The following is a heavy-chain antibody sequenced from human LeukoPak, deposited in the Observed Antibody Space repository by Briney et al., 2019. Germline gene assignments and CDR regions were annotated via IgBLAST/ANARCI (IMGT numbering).Heavy chain of an antibody. CDR2: ISSSGTYI. CDR1: GFTFNSYT. V-gene: IGHV3-21*01. J-gene: IGHJ4*02. Sequence: GGSLRLSCATSGFTFNSYTMNWVRQAPGKGLEWVSSISSSGTYIYYADSVKGRFTISRDNAKNSVYLQMNSLRADDTAVYFCTTSNGYLDYWGQGTLVTVSA. D-gene: IGHD2-8*01. CDR3: TTSNGYLDY.